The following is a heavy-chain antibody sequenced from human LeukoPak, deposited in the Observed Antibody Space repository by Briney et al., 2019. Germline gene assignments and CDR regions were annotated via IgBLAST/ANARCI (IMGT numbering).Heavy chain of an antibody. CDR3: AKDGLLQHFDWLYYFDY. J-gene: IGHJ4*02. D-gene: IGHD3-9*01. Sequence: GGSLRLSCAASGFTFSDYYMFWIRQAPGKGLEWVSYISSSGSTKYYADSVKGRFTISRDNAKNSLYLQMNSLRAEDTAVYYCAKDGLLQHFDWLYYFDYWAKGTLVTVSS. V-gene: IGHV3-11*01. CDR1: GFTFSDYY. CDR2: ISSSGSTK.